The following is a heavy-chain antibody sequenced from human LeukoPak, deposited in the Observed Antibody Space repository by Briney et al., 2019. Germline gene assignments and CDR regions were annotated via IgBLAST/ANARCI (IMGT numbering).Heavy chain of an antibody. CDR3: ARHGVHSDMPDY. J-gene: IGHJ4*02. Sequence: TGGSLRLSCAASGFTFSSHWMHWVRQAPGKGLLWVSRITTDGTITTYADSVKGRFTISRDNAKNTLYLQMNSLRAEDTAVYYCARHGVHSDMPDYWGQGTLVTVSS. CDR2: ITTDGTIT. V-gene: IGHV3-74*01. D-gene: IGHD1-26*01. CDR1: GFTFSSHW.